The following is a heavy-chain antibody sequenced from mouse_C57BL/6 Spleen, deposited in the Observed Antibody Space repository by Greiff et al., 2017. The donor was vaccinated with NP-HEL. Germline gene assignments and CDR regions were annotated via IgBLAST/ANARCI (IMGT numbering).Heavy chain of an antibody. CDR1: GFTFSDYY. CDR2: INYDGSST. Sequence: EVKLVESEGGLVQPGSSMKLSCTASGFTFSDYYMAWVRQVPEKGLEWVANINYDGSSTYYLDSLKSRFIISRDNAKNILYLQMSSLKSEDTATYYCARDGVRLGEGWYFDVWGTGTTVTVSS. J-gene: IGHJ1*03. V-gene: IGHV5-16*01. D-gene: IGHD4-1*01. CDR3: ARDGVRLGEGWYFDV.